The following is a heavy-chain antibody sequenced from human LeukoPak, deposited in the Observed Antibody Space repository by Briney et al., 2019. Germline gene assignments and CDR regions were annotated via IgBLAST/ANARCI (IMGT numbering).Heavy chain of an antibody. Sequence: GGSLRLSCTVSGFTVSSNSMSWVRQAPGKGLEWVSVIYSGGSTYYADSVKGRFTISRDNSKNTLYLQMNSLRAEDTAVYYCAREWAYWGQGTLVTVSS. V-gene: IGHV3-53*01. J-gene: IGHJ4*02. D-gene: IGHD1-26*01. CDR2: IYSGGST. CDR1: GFTVSSNS. CDR3: AREWAY.